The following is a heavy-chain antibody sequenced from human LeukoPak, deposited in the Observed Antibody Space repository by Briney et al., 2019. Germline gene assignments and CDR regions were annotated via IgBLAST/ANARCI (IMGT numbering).Heavy chain of an antibody. CDR2: ISSNGNDK. Sequence: GGCLRLSCAASGVTFSNYGMHWVRQAPGKGLEWVALISSNGNDKLYGDSVKGRFTISRDDSKSKLYLQMNSLRVEDTAVYYCTTKVIRGNSGDDYDDWGQGTLVTVSS. CDR3: TTKVIRGNSGDDYDD. CDR1: GVTFSNYG. V-gene: IGHV3-30*03. D-gene: IGHD5-12*01. J-gene: IGHJ4*02.